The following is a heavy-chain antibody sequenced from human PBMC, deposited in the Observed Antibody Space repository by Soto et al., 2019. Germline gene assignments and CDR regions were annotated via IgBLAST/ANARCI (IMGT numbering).Heavy chain of an antibody. CDR3: AKTCRLGANTSYDFWSGYYPNYYYYYGMDV. V-gene: IGHV1-69*13. CDR2: IIPIFGTA. J-gene: IGHJ6*02. Sequence: GASVKVSCKASGGPFSSYAISWVRQAPGQGLEWMGGIIPIFGTANYAQKFQGRVTITADESTSTAYMELRSLRSEDTAVYYCAKTCRLGANTSYDFWSGYYPNYYYYYGMDVWGQGTTVTVSS. CDR1: GGPFSSYA. D-gene: IGHD3-3*01.